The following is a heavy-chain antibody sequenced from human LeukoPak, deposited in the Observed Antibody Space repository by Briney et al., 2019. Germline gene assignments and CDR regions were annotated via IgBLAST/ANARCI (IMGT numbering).Heavy chain of an antibody. Sequence: GSSMKVSCKASGGIISTYAMSWVRQAPGQGLEWIGTIIPIFGTINYAQKFQGRVTITTDESTSTAYLELSSLRSEDTAVYYCARDRTLYVHAFDNWGQGTLVTVSS. CDR3: ARDRTLYVHAFDN. CDR2: IIPIFGTI. J-gene: IGHJ4*02. V-gene: IGHV1-69*05. CDR1: GGIISTYA. D-gene: IGHD2-8*01.